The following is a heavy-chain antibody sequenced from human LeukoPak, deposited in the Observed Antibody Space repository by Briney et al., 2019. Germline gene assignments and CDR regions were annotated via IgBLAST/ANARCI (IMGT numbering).Heavy chain of an antibody. V-gene: IGHV3-11*04. Sequence: YYWGWVRQAPGKGLEWVSYISSSGSTIYYADSVKGRFTISRDNAKNSLYLQMNSLRAEDTAVYYCAKDMGSSGYDSSIFDYWGQGTLVTVSS. CDR3: AKDMGSSGYDSSIFDY. J-gene: IGHJ4*02. CDR2: ISSSGSTI. CDR1: YY. D-gene: IGHD5-12*01.